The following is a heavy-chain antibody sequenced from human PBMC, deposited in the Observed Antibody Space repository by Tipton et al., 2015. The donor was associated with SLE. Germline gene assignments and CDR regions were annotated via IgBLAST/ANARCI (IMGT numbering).Heavy chain of an antibody. J-gene: IGHJ4*02. CDR2: IRYDGSNK. V-gene: IGHV3-30*02. CDR3: APNASGWPRD. CDR1: GGSFSGYY. Sequence: LSLTCAVYGGSFSGYYWSWIRQPPGKGLEWVAFIRYDGSNKYYADSVKGRFTISRDNSKNTLYLQMNSLRAEDTAVYYCAPNASGWPRDWGQGTLVTVSS. D-gene: IGHD6-19*01.